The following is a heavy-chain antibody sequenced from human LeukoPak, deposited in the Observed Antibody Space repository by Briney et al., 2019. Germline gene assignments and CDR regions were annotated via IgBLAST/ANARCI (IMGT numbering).Heavy chain of an antibody. V-gene: IGHV4-38-2*02. CDR3: AGVLTYYYDSSGYPTFDY. CDR1: GYSISSGYY. D-gene: IGHD3-22*01. CDR2: IYHSGST. Sequence: SETLSLTCTVSGYSISSGYYWGWIRQPPGKGLEWIESIYHSGSTYYNPSLKSRVTISVDTSKNQFSLKLSSVTAADTAVYYCAGVLTYYYDSSGYPTFDYWGQGTLVTVSS. J-gene: IGHJ4*02.